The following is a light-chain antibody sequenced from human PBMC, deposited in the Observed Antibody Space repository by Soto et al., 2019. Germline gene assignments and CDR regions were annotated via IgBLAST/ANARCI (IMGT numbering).Light chain of an antibody. Sequence: EIMMTQSPATLSVSPLERSTLSCRASQSVKSSLAWYQQKPGQAPRLLIYGASSRATGIPDRFSGSGSGTDFTLTISSLQPDDFATYYCQQYSTYTPRTFGQGTKVDIK. CDR3: QQYSTYTPRT. J-gene: IGKJ1*01. V-gene: IGKV3D-15*01. CDR1: QSVKSS. CDR2: GAS.